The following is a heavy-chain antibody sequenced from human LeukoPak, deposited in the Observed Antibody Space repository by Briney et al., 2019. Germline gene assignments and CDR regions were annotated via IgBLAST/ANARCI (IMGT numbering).Heavy chain of an antibody. V-gene: IGHV4-61*02. J-gene: IGHJ4*02. CDR2: VYTSGST. CDR1: GGSISSDDYY. Sequence: SETLSLTCTVSGGSISSDDYYWSWIRQPARKGLEWIGRVYTSGSTNYNPSLRSRVTISVDTSKNQFSLKLSSVTAADTAVYYCARSFEWGSYNDYWGQGTLVTVSS. D-gene: IGHD3-16*01. CDR3: ARSFEWGSYNDY.